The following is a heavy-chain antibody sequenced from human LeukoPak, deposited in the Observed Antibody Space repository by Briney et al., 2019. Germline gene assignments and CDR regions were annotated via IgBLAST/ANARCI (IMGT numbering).Heavy chain of an antibody. CDR3: ARDPLEGLEKGAFDI. CDR2: IIPIFGTA. CDR1: GYTFTSYG. J-gene: IGHJ3*02. Sequence: SVKVSCKASGYTFTSYGISWVRQAPGQGLEWMGGIIPIFGTANYAQKFQGRVTITADESTSTAYMELSSLRSEDTAVYYCARDPLEGLEKGAFDIWGQGTMVTVSS. D-gene: IGHD1-1*01. V-gene: IGHV1-69*13.